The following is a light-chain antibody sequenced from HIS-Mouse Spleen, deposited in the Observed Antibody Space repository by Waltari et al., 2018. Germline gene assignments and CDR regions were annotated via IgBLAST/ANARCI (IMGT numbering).Light chain of an antibody. CDR2: EDS. Sequence: SYELTQPPSVSVSPGQTARITCSGDALPKKYAYWYQQKSSKAPVLVIYEDSKRPSGIPERFSGSSSGTMATLTISGAQVEDEADYYCYSTDSSGNHRVFGGGTKLTVL. J-gene: IGLJ2*01. V-gene: IGLV3-10*01. CDR3: YSTDSSGNHRV. CDR1: ALPKKY.